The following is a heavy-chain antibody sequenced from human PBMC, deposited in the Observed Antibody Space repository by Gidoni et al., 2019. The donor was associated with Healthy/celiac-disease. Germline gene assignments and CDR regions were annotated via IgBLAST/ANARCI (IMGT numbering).Heavy chain of an antibody. CDR3: ARDFSRGVLNYYGMDV. V-gene: IGHV3-30-3*01. D-gene: IGHD3-10*01. CDR1: GFTFSSYA. J-gene: IGHJ6*02. CDR2: ISYDGSNK. Sequence: QVQLVESGGGVVQPGRSLRLSCAASGFTFSSYAMHWVRQAPGKGLEWVAVISYDGSNKYYADSVKGRFTISRDSSKNTLYLQMNSLRAEDTAVFYCARDFSRGVLNYYGMDVWGQGTTVTVSS.